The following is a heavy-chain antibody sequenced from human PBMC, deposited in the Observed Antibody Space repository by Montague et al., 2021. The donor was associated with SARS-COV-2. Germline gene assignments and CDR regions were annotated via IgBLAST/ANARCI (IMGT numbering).Heavy chain of an antibody. Sequence: SLRFSCAASGFTFSAYAMSWVRQAPGKGLEWVSSVFASGSGTYYADSVKGRFTISRDNSKSTLFLQMSSLRAEDTSIYYCARNPTVSGMPATISWYFDLWGRGTLVTASS. J-gene: IGHJ2*01. CDR1: GFTFSAYA. V-gene: IGHV3-23*03. D-gene: IGHD1-26*01. CDR2: VFASGSGT. CDR3: ARNPTVSGMPATISWYFDL.